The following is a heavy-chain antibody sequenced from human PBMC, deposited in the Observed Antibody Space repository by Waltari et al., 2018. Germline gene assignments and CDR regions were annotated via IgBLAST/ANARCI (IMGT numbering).Heavy chain of an antibody. CDR1: GYSFTDFY. CDR2: ISPNSGAT. V-gene: IGHV1-2*06. D-gene: IGHD2-2*01. J-gene: IGHJ4*02. Sequence: QVQLVQSGAVSNKRGAPVKVSCSASGYSFTDFYLHWVRQAPGQGLEWMGRISPNSGATDYAQKFQGRVTMTRDTSISTAYLELSRLRSDDTATYYCARKTSHYDYWGPGTLVTVSS. CDR3: ARKTSHYDY.